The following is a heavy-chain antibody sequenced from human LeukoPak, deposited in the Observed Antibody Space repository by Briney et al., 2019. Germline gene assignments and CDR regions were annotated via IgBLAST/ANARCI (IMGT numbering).Heavy chain of an antibody. CDR3: ARDPSMIRGENTPYFDY. V-gene: IGHV1-69*05. Sequence: SVKVSCKASGGTFSSYAISWVRQAPGQGLEWMGGIIPIFGTADYAQKFQGRVTITTDESTSTAYMELNSLRSEDTAVYYCARDPSMIRGENTPYFDYWGQGTLVTVSS. CDR2: IIPIFGTA. D-gene: IGHD3-10*01. CDR1: GGTFSSYA. J-gene: IGHJ4*02.